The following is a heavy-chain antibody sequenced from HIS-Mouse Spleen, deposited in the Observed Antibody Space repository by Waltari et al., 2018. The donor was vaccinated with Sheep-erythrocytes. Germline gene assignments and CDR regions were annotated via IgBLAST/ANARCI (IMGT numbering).Heavy chain of an antibody. CDR3: ARALSIAARPNWFDP. CDR1: GGSFSGYY. Sequence: QVQLQQWGAGLLKPSETLSLTCAVYGGSFSGYYWSWIRQPPGKGLEWMGEINHSGTTNYNPSLKSRVTISVDTSKNQFSPKLSSVTAADTAVYYCARALSIAARPNWFDPWGQGTLVTVSS. CDR2: INHSGTT. V-gene: IGHV4-34*01. D-gene: IGHD6-6*01. J-gene: IGHJ5*02.